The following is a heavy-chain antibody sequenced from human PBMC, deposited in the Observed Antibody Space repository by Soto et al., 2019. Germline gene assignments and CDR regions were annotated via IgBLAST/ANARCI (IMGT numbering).Heavy chain of an antibody. Sequence: HPGGSLRLSCAASGFTFSSYAMHWVRQAPGKGLEWVAVISYDGSNKYYADSVKGRFTISRDNSKNTLYLQMNSLRAEDTAVYYCARGSLLWLEAFDPWGQGTLVTVSS. J-gene: IGHJ5*02. V-gene: IGHV3-30-3*01. D-gene: IGHD3-10*01. CDR1: GFTFSSYA. CDR2: ISYDGSNK. CDR3: ARGSLLWLEAFDP.